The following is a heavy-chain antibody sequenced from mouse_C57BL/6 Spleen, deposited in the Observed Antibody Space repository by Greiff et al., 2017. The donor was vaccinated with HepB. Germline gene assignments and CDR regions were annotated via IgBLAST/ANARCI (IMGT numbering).Heavy chain of an antibody. D-gene: IGHD2-3*01. V-gene: IGHV1-18*01. CDR2: INPNNGGT. Sequence: SGPELVKPGASVKIPCKASGYTFTDYNMDWVKQSHGKSLEWIGDINPNNGGTIYNQKFKGKATLTVDKSSSTAYMELRSLTSEDTAVYYCARREEGWLPLDYWGQGTTLTVSS. CDR1: GYTFTDYN. CDR3: ARREEGWLPLDY. J-gene: IGHJ2*01.